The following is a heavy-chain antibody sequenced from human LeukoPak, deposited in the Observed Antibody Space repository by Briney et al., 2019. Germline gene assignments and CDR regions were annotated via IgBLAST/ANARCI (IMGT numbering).Heavy chain of an antibody. CDR3: ARDTLGAYDSNGYYHGY. Sequence: GGSLRLSCAASGFTFSSYEMNWVRRAPGKGLEWVSYISSSGSTIYYADSVKGRFSVSRDNSKNTLYLQMNSLRAEDTAVYYCARDTLGAYDSNGYYHGYWGQGTLVTVSS. CDR2: ISSSGSTI. J-gene: IGHJ4*02. CDR1: GFTFSSYE. D-gene: IGHD3-22*01. V-gene: IGHV3-48*03.